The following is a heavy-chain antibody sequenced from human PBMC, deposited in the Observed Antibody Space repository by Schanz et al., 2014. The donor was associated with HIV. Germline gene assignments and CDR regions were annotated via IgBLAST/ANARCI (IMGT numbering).Heavy chain of an antibody. V-gene: IGHV3-33*01. Sequence: QVQLVESGGGVVQPGRSLRLSCTASGFTFSNYGMHWVRQAPGKGLEWVAAIWYDGSNKFYADSVKGRFTIFRDNSKNTLYLQMNNLRAEDTAVYGCARQGLRFSFWLDYWGQGTPVTVS. CDR3: ARQGLRFSFWLDY. D-gene: IGHD4-17*01. J-gene: IGHJ4*02. CDR2: IWYDGSNK. CDR1: GFTFSNYG.